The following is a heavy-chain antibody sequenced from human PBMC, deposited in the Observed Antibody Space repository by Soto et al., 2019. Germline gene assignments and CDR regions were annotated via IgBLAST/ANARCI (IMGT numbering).Heavy chain of an antibody. D-gene: IGHD3-22*01. CDR2: IYYSGST. J-gene: IGHJ4*02. CDR3: ARGAHDSSGYRFDY. V-gene: IGHV4-59*01. Sequence: SEDLSLTCTVSGGSISSYYWSWIRQPPGKGLEWIGYIYYSGSTNYNPSLKSRVTISVDTSKNQFSLKLSSVTAADTAVYYCARGAHDSSGYRFDYWGQGTLGTVSS. CDR1: GGSISSYY.